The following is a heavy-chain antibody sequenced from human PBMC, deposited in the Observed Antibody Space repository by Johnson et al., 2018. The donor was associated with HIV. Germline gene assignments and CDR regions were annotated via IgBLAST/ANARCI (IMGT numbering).Heavy chain of an antibody. Sequence: VQLVESGGGVVQPGRSLRLSCAASGLTFSASAMHWIRQAPGKGLQWVSFISYDGANNYYADSVKARFTISRDNAKNTLYLQMNSLRAEDTAVYYCARAWRDGTTYRRAFDIWGQGTMVTVSS. CDR2: ISYDGANN. V-gene: IGHV3-30*17. CDR3: ARAWRDGTTYRRAFDI. CDR1: GLTFSASA. J-gene: IGHJ3*02. D-gene: IGHD1-7*01.